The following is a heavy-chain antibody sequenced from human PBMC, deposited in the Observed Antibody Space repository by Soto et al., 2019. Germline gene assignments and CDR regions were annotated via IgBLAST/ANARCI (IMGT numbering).Heavy chain of an antibody. D-gene: IGHD3-10*01. Sequence: ASVKVSCKASGYTFTDYYLHWVRQAPGQGLEWMGWINPNSGGTHSAQKFQGWVTMTRDTSITTVYMELNNLTSDDTAMYFCARDWGHYYGSGSFPSPHPSDIWGQGTLVTVS. CDR2: INPNSGGT. V-gene: IGHV1-2*04. CDR3: ARDWGHYYGSGSFPSPHPSDI. J-gene: IGHJ4*02. CDR1: GYTFTDYY.